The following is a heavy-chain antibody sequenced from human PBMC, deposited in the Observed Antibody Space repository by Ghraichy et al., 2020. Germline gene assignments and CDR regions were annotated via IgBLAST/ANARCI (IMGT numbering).Heavy chain of an antibody. J-gene: IGHJ4*02. Sequence: SETLSLTCPVSGGSISSNSYYWDWIRQPPGKGLEWIASIYYRGNTYYNPSLRSRVIISVDTSKTQFSLNLTSVTAADAAVYYCARRARTYFDDWGPGTLVTVSS. CDR3: ARRARTYFDD. CDR2: IYYRGNT. CDR1: GGSISSNSYY. V-gene: IGHV4-39*01.